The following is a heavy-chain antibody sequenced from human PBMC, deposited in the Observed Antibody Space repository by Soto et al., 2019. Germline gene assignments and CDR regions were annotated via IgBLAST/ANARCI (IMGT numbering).Heavy chain of an antibody. Sequence: QVQLVQAGAEVRKPGSSVEVSCMASGSTFSSYNVNWVRQAPGQGIEWIGRIIPVLGVTHYARRLQGRVTITADRSRKTASLELTSLTSEDTAVYYCARRRYCGVDCYNKFYYGMAVWGQGTTVTVS. D-gene: IGHD2-21*02. CDR1: GSTFSSYN. CDR3: ARRRYCGVDCYNKFYYGMAV. CDR2: IIPVLGVT. J-gene: IGHJ6*01. V-gene: IGHV1-69*02.